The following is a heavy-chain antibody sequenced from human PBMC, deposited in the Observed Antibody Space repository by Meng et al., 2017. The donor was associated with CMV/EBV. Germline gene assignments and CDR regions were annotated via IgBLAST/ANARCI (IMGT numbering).Heavy chain of an antibody. V-gene: IGHV4-4*07. D-gene: IGHD2-2*01. Sequence: VSGGSIRSDYWSWIRQPAGKGLEWIGRIYSSGGTNYKSSLKSRVTMSVDTSRNQFSLKLSSVTAADTAVYYCARTDCSSTSCYLNYWGQGTLVTVSS. CDR1: GGSIRSDY. CDR2: IYSSGGT. J-gene: IGHJ4*02. CDR3: ARTDCSSTSCYLNY.